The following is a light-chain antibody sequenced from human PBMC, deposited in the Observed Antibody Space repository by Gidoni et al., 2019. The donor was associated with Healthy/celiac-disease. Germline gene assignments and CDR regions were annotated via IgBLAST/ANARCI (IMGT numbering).Light chain of an antibody. J-gene: IGKJ1*01. CDR1: QSVSSN. CDR3: QQYNNCPPWT. CDR2: GAS. Sequence: ELVMTQSPATLSVSQGARATLSCRASQSVSSNLAWYQQKPGQAPSLLIYGASTSATGIPARFSGSGSGTEFTLTISSLQSEDFAVYYCQQYNNCPPWTFGQGTKVEIK. V-gene: IGKV3-15*01.